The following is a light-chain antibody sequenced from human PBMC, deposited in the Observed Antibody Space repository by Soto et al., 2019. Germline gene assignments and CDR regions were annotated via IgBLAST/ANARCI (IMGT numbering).Light chain of an antibody. CDR3: QQRSNLPPP. V-gene: IGKV3-11*01. CDR1: QSISSY. J-gene: IGKJ5*01. Sequence: EIVLTQSPATLSLSPGERATLSCRASQSISSYLAWYRQIPGQAPRLLIYDTSNRATGIPDRFSGGGSGTDFTLTISSLEPEDFAVYFCQQRSNLPPPFGQVTLLEIK. CDR2: DTS.